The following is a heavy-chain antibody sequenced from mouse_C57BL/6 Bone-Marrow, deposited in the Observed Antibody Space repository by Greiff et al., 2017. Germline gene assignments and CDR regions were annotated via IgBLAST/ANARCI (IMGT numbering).Heavy chain of an antibody. Sequence: EVQRVESGGDLVKPGGSLKLSCAASVFTFSSYGMSWVRQTPDKRLEWVAPISSGGSYTYYPDSVKGRFTISRDNAKNTLYLQMSSLKSEDTAMYYCARHDLITDYYAMDYWGQGTSVTVSS. V-gene: IGHV5-6*01. J-gene: IGHJ4*01. D-gene: IGHD2-4*01. CDR2: ISSGGSYT. CDR1: VFTFSSYG. CDR3: ARHDLITDYYAMDY.